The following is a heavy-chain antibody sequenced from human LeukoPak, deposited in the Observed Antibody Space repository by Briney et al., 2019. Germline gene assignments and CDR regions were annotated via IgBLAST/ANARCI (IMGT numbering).Heavy chain of an antibody. CDR1: GFTFSSYA. CDR2: ISGSGGST. CDR3: AKGDGDCGSDCYSLPFDY. Sequence: GGSLRLSCAASGFTFSSYAMSWVRQAPGKGLEWVSAISGSGGSTYYADSVKGRFTISRDNSKNTLYLQMNSLRAEDTAVYYCAKGDGDCGSDCYSLPFDYWGQGTLVTVSS. V-gene: IGHV3-23*01. J-gene: IGHJ4*02. D-gene: IGHD2-21*02.